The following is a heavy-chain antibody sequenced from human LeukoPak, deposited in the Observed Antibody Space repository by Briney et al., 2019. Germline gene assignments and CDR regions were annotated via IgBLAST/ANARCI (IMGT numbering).Heavy chain of an antibody. Sequence: SETLSLTCAVYGGSFSVYYWSWIRQPPGKGLEWIGEINHSGSTNYNPSLKSRVTISVDTSKNQFSLKLSSVIAADTAVYYCARTTEGYCSSASCFGFSYSYYMDVWGKGTTVTISS. CDR2: INHSGST. CDR1: GGSFSVYY. CDR3: ARTTEGYCSSASCFGFSYSYYMDV. D-gene: IGHD2-2*01. V-gene: IGHV4-34*01. J-gene: IGHJ6*03.